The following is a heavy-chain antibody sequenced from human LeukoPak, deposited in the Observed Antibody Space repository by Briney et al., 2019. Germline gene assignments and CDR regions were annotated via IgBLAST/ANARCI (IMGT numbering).Heavy chain of an antibody. Sequence: GGSLRLSCAASGFTFSSYEMNWVRQAPGKGLEWVSYISSSGSTIYYADSVKGRFTISRDNAKNSLYLQMNSLRAEDTAVYYCARGMTYHYDSSGYYNIGDLDYWGQGTLVTVSS. CDR2: ISSSGSTI. J-gene: IGHJ4*02. D-gene: IGHD3-22*01. CDR1: GFTFSSYE. CDR3: ARGMTYHYDSSGYYNIGDLDY. V-gene: IGHV3-48*03.